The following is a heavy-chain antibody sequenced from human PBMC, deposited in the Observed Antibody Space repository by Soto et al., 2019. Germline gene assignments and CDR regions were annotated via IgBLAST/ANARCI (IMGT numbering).Heavy chain of an antibody. Sequence: EKLVQSGAEVREPGASVKVHCKPSGYSFTSYYINWVRQAPGQVLEWMGIINPSGGRENYAKEFQGRVTMTVDTSTSTVYMELSSLTSDDTAVYYCARRGYDSVWSLDYWGQGTLVTVSS. CDR3: ARRGYDSVWSLDY. D-gene: IGHD6-19*01. CDR1: GYSFTSYY. V-gene: IGHV1-46*01. CDR2: INPSGGRE. J-gene: IGHJ4*02.